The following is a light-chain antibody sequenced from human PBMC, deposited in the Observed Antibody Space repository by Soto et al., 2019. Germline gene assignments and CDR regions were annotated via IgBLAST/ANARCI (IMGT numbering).Light chain of an antibody. V-gene: IGLV1-40*01. CDR3: QSYDSSLGGWV. CDR1: SSNIGAGYD. Sequence: QSVLTQPPSVSGAPGQRVTISCTGSSSNIGAGYDVHWYQQLPGTAPKLLIYGNSNRPSGVPDRFSGSKSGTSASRAITGLRAEDEADYYCQSYDSSLGGWVFGGGTKLTVL. CDR2: GNS. J-gene: IGLJ3*02.